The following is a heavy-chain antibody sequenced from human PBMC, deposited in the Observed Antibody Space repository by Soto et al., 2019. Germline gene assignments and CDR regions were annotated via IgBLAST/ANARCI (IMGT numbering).Heavy chain of an antibody. J-gene: IGHJ4*02. CDR1: VDSVSSYY. Sequence: QVHLQESGPGLVKPSETLSLTGTVSVDSVSSYYWTWIRPPTWNGLEWIGYIYYSGSTNYNPSLKSRFTISIDMSQKQFSLRLTSVTAADTAMYYCATRSTYWGRNIDYWGQGALATVSS. V-gene: IGHV4-59*02. CDR3: ATRSTYWGRNIDY. D-gene: IGHD3-16*01. CDR2: IYYSGST.